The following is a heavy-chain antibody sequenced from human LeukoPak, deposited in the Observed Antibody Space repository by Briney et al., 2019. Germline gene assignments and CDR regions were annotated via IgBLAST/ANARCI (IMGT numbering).Heavy chain of an antibody. Sequence: SETLSLTCDVSRYSISSNCYWAWIRQPPGKGLEWRGSIYYSGDTYYNPSLKSRVTCSVDTSKNQFSLKLNSVTAADTAVYYCARAHYDGDYQYYFDYWGQGIPVTVSS. D-gene: IGHD4-17*01. CDR2: IYYSGDT. CDR3: ARAHYDGDYQYYFDY. J-gene: IGHJ4*02. CDR1: RYSISSNCY. V-gene: IGHV4-38-2*01.